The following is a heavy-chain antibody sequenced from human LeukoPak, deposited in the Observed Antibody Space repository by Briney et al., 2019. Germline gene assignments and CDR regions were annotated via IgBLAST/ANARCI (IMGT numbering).Heavy chain of an antibody. Sequence: GASVKVSCKASGYTFTGYYMHWVRQAPGQGLEWMGIINPSGGSTSYAQKFQGRVTMTRDTSTSTVYMELSSLRSEDTAVYYCARSRVVPSRPNNWFDPWGQGTLVTVSS. D-gene: IGHD2-8*01. V-gene: IGHV1-46*01. CDR2: INPSGGST. J-gene: IGHJ5*02. CDR3: ARSRVVPSRPNNWFDP. CDR1: GYTFTGYY.